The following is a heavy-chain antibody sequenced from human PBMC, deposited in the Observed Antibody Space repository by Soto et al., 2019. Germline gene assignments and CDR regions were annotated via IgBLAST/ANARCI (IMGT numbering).Heavy chain of an antibody. Sequence: GGSLRLSCAASGFTFSDYYMSWIRQAPGKGLEWVSYISSSGSTIYYADSVKGRFTISRDNAKNSLYLQMNSLRAEDTAVYYCASAPGTGPWSRGVNFRGYYYYMDVWGKGTTVTVSS. J-gene: IGHJ6*03. CDR3: ASAPGTGPWSRGVNFRGYYYYMDV. V-gene: IGHV3-11*01. CDR1: GFTFSDYY. D-gene: IGHD3-10*01. CDR2: ISSSGSTI.